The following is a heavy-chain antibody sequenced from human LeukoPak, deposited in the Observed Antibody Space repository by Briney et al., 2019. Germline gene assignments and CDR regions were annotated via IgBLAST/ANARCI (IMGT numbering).Heavy chain of an antibody. CDR3: GADLTMVRGVPRWFDP. CDR1: GFTFTSSA. Sequence: GASVKVSCKASGFTFTSSAMQWVRQARGQRLGWIGWIVVGSGNTNYAQKFQERVTITRDMSTSTTYMELSSLRSEDTAVYYCGADLTMVRGVPRWFDPWGQGTLVTVSS. V-gene: IGHV1-58*02. CDR2: IVVGSGNT. J-gene: IGHJ5*02. D-gene: IGHD3-10*01.